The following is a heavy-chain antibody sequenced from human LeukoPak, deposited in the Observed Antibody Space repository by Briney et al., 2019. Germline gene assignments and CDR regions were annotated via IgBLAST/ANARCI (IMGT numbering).Heavy chain of an antibody. CDR1: GFTFGDYA. CDR3: TRDVVPGYCSGGSCYSFQH. V-gene: IGHV3-49*03. CDR2: IRSKAYGGTT. D-gene: IGHD2-15*01. J-gene: IGHJ1*01. Sequence: GRSPRLSCTASGFTFGDYAMSWFRQAPGKGLEWVGFIRSKAYGGTTEYAASVKGRFTISRDDSKSIAYLQMNSLKTEDTAVYYCTRDVVPGYCSGGSCYSFQHWGQGTLVTVSS.